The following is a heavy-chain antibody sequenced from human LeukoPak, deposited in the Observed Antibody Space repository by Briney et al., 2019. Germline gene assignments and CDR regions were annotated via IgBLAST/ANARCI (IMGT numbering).Heavy chain of an antibody. Sequence: GGSLRLSCAASGFTFRTYSMNWVRQAPGKGLEWVAFIRYDGSNKYYADSVKGRFTISRDNSKNTLYLQMNSLRAEDTAVYYCAKVVRGVGDYWGQGTLVTVSS. J-gene: IGHJ4*02. CDR2: IRYDGSNK. D-gene: IGHD3-10*01. CDR3: AKVVRGVGDY. V-gene: IGHV3-30*02. CDR1: GFTFRTYS.